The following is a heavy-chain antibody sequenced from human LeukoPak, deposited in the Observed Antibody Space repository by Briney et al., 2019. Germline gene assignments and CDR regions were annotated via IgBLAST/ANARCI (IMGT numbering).Heavy chain of an antibody. V-gene: IGHV1-18*01. D-gene: IGHD6-13*01. Sequence: ASVKVSCKASGYTFTSYGISWVRQAPGQGLEWMGWISAYNGDTNYAQKLQGRVTMTTDTSTSTAYMELRSLRSDDTAVYYCARGLAAAGPLTFDYWGQGTLVTVSS. CDR2: ISAYNGDT. CDR3: ARGLAAAGPLTFDY. J-gene: IGHJ4*02. CDR1: GYTFTSYG.